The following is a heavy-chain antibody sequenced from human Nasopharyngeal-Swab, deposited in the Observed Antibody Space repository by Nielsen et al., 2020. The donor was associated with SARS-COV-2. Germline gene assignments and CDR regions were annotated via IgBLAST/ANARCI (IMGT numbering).Heavy chain of an antibody. Sequence: GESLTLSCAASGFTFSSYAMSWVRQAPGKGLGWVSAISGSGGSTYYADSVKGRFTISRDNSKNTLYLQMNSLRAEDTAVYYCAKDPRIKYDFWSGSRSDSFDIWGQGTMVTVSS. CDR1: GFTFSSYA. CDR3: AKDPRIKYDFWSGSRSDSFDI. CDR2: ISGSGGST. V-gene: IGHV3-23*01. J-gene: IGHJ3*02. D-gene: IGHD3-3*01.